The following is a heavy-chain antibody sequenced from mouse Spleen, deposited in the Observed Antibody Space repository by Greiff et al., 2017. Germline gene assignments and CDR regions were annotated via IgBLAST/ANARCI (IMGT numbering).Heavy chain of an antibody. V-gene: IGHV5-16*01. CDR1: GFTFSDYY. Sequence: EVKLVESEGGLVQPGSSMKLSCTASGFTFSDYYMAWVRQVPEKGLEWVANINYDGSSTYYLDSLKSRFIISRDNAKNILYLQMSSLKSEDTATYYCARVYYYGLYWYFDVWGAGTTVTVSS. J-gene: IGHJ1*01. D-gene: IGHD1-1*01. CDR3: ARVYYYGLYWYFDV. CDR2: INYDGSST.